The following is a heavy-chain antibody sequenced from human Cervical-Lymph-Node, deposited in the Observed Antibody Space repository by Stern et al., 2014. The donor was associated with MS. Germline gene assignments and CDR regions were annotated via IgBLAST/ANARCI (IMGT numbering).Heavy chain of an antibody. CDR2: IFPVFGTP. J-gene: IGHJ5*02. Sequence: VQLVPSGAEVTKPGSSVKVSCKASGGTFSKFPSSWVRQAPGQGLEWLGGIFPVFGTPTYAQEFRGRVTIPADVSTSTVYMELSSLRSDDTAVYYCALSSETSDRWYSLGYDLWGQGTLVTVSS. CDR3: ALSSETSDRWYSLGYDL. CDR1: GGTFSKFP. V-gene: IGHV1-69*01. D-gene: IGHD6-13*01.